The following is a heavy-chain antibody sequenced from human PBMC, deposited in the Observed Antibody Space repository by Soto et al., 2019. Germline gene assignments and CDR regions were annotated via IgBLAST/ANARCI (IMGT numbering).Heavy chain of an antibody. CDR1: GYTFTAYS. J-gene: IGHJ4*02. Sequence: QVQLVQSGAEVKKPGASVKLSCKASGYTFTAYSLDWVRQAPGQGLEWMGRINPISGATTYAPGLKGRVSMTRDTSLSTAYMELLSLRSDDTAVYYCARLWTQLWQPTSESGDFWGQGTLVTVSS. D-gene: IGHD5-18*01. CDR3: ARLWTQLWQPTSESGDF. V-gene: IGHV1-2*06. CDR2: INPISGAT.